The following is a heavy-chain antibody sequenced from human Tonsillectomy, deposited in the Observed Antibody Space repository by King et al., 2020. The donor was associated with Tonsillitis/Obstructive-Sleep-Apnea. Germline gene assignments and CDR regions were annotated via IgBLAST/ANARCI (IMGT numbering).Heavy chain of an antibody. V-gene: IGHV1-8*01. CDR3: ARKGAADY. D-gene: IGHD6-25*01. J-gene: IGHJ4*02. Sequence: QLVQSGAEVKKPGASVRVSCKASGYTFTSYDINWVRQGTGQGLEWLGWMNPNSGNTGYAQKFQGRVTMTRDTSINTAYMELSSLKSEDTAVYYCARKGAADYWGQGTLVTVSS. CDR1: GYTFTSYD. CDR2: MNPNSGNT.